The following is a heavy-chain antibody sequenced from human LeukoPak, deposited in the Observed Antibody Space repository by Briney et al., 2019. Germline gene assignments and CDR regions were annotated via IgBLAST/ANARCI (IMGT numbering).Heavy chain of an antibody. J-gene: IGHJ4*02. CDR2: IYYSGST. CDR1: GGSISSSSYY. Sequence: SETLSLTCTVSGGSISSSSYYWGWIRQPPGKGLEWIGSIYYSGSTYYNPSLKSRVTISVDTSKNQFSLKLSSVTAADTAVYYCASRSNYRSCYFDYWGQGTLVTVSS. CDR3: ASRSNYRSCYFDY. D-gene: IGHD4-11*01. V-gene: IGHV4-39*01.